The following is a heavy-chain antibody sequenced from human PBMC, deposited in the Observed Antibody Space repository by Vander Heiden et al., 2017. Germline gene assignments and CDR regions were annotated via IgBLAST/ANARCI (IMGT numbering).Heavy chain of an antibody. Sequence: QVQLQESGPGLVKPSETLSLTCNVSGCSISSYCWSWIRQSAWDGLVWHGRIYTSGSTNYNPSLKSRITMSVETTKNQFSLKLSSVTAADTAVYYCAREIGSSGYYSTLWFDPWGQGTLVTVSS. V-gene: IGHV4-4*07. CDR2: IYTSGST. CDR3: AREIGSSGYYSTLWFDP. D-gene: IGHD3-22*01. CDR1: GCSISSYC. J-gene: IGHJ5*02.